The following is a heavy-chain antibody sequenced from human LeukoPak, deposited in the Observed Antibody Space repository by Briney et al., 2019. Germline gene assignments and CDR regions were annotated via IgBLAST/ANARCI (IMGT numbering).Heavy chain of an antibody. J-gene: IGHJ6*02. Sequence: SETLSLTCTVSGGSISSYYWSWIRQPPGKGLEWIGYIYYSGSTNYNPSLKSRVTISVDTSKNQFSLKLSSVTAADTAVYYCARDLWKGYDYYGMDVWGQGTTVTVSS. D-gene: IGHD1-1*01. V-gene: IGHV4-59*01. CDR3: ARDLWKGYDYYGMDV. CDR1: GGSISSYY. CDR2: IYYSGST.